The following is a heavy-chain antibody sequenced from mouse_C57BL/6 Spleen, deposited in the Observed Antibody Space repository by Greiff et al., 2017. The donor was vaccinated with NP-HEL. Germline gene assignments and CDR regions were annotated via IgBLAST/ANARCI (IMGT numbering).Heavy chain of an antibody. D-gene: IGHD4-1*01. Sequence: VQLQQSGAELVRPGASVKLSCTASGFNIKDDYMHWVKQRPEQGLEWIGWIDPENGDTEYASKFQGKATITADTSSNTAYLQLSSLTSEDTAVYYCTTRTGTVAYWGQGTLVTVSA. V-gene: IGHV14-4*01. J-gene: IGHJ3*01. CDR2: IDPENGDT. CDR3: TTRTGTVAY. CDR1: GFNIKDDY.